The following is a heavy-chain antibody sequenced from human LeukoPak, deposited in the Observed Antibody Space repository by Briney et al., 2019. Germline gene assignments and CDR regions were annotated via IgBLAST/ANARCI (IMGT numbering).Heavy chain of an antibody. CDR3: ASRMTF. J-gene: IGHJ4*02. V-gene: IGHV3-53*04. CDR2: IYSGGNT. D-gene: IGHD2/OR15-2a*01. CDR1: GVTVSSDY. Sequence: GGSLRLSCAASGVTVSSDYMSRVRQAPGKGLEWVSLIYSGGNTYYADSVKGRFTISRHNSKNTLYLQMNSLRTEDTAIYYCASRMTFGGPGTLVTVSS.